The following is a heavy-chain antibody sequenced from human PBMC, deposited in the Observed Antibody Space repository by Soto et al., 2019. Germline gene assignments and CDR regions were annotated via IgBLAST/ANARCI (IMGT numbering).Heavy chain of an antibody. CDR1: GFTFSSHW. Sequence: EVQLVESGGGLVQPGGSLRLSCAASGFTFSSHWMHWVRQAPEKGLVWVSHIGPDGSSTRDADSVQGRFTISRDNARNTLYLQMNSLRDEDTAVYYCARDNNWSYDYWGQGILVTVSS. J-gene: IGHJ4*02. CDR2: IGPDGSST. CDR3: ARDNNWSYDY. D-gene: IGHD1-1*01. V-gene: IGHV3-74*01.